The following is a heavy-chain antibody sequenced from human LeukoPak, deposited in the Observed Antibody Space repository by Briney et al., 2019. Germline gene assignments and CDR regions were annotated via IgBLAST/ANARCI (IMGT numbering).Heavy chain of an antibody. CDR1: GFTFSNAW. J-gene: IGHJ3*02. CDR3: TTGYDLRVTLWAIAFDI. CDR2: IKSKTDGGTT. Sequence: GGSLRLSCAASGFTFSNAWMSWVRQAPGKGLEWVGRIKSKTDGGTTDYAAPVKGRFTISRDDSKNTLYLQMNSLKTEDTAVYYCTTGYDLRVTLWAIAFDIWGQGTMVTVSS. V-gene: IGHV3-15*01. D-gene: IGHD2-21*02.